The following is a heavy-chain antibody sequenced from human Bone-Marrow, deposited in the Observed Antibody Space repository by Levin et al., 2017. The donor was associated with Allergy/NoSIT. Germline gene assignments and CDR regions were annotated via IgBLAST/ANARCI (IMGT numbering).Heavy chain of an antibody. CDR1: GFTFSNYA. D-gene: IGHD2-21*01. J-gene: IGHJ6*01. CDR3: AKALYSNYYYYYGMDV. V-gene: IGHV3-23*01. CDR2: FEYSGGVR. Sequence: LSLTCAASGFTFSNYAMTWVRQAPGKGLEWVSSFEYSGGVRYYADSVEGRFTISRDNSKNTLYLQMNYLTVEDTAVYYCAKALYSNYYYYYGMDVWGQGTTVTVSS.